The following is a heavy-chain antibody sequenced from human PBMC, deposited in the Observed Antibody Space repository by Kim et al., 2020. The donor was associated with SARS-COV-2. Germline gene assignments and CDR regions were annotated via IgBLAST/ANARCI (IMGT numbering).Heavy chain of an antibody. J-gene: IGHJ6*02. CDR1: GYSFTTYA. V-gene: IGHV1-3*01. Sequence: ASVKVSCKASGYSFTTYAIHWVRQAPGQRLEWMGGINCGNGNTKYSQKFQDRVTFTTDTSASSAYMELSSLRSEDTAVYYCARVGGSSVRTQDGMDVWGQGTTVNVSS. CDR3: ARVGGSSVRTQDGMDV. CDR2: INCGNGNT. D-gene: IGHD3-10*01.